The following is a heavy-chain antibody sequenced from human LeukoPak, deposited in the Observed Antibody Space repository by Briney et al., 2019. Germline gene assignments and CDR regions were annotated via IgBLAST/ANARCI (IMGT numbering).Heavy chain of an antibody. Sequence: ETLSLTCTVSGGSISSSSYYWGWIRQAPGKGLEWVSGTSGSGSDTFYAESVKGRFTISRDNSENTLYLQMNSLRAEDTAIYYCVKDYSSVTSSILFDYWGQGILVTVSS. J-gene: IGHJ4*02. CDR1: GGSISSSSYY. V-gene: IGHV3-23*01. CDR3: VKDYSSVTSSILFDY. CDR2: TSGSGSDT. D-gene: IGHD4-17*01.